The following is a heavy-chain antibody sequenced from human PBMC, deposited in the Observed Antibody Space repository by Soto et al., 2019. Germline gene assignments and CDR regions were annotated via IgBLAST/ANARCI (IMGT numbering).Heavy chain of an antibody. J-gene: IGHJ4*02. CDR2: ISCSGDHK. D-gene: IGHD2-2*01. CDR3: AKATIATSWLIVF. Sequence: GPLRLSCTASGFTFSSRAMSWVRQTPGKGPEWVSAISCSGDHKHDTLSVKGRFTISRDNDKNTLAVEMDNLRVEHTAIYYCAKATIATSWLIVFWGPGTLVSVS. CDR1: GFTFSSRA. V-gene: IGHV3-23*01.